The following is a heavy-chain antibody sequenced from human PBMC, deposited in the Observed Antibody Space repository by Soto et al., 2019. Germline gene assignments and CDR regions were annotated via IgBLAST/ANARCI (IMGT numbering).Heavy chain of an antibody. V-gene: IGHV2-5*02. J-gene: IGHJ4*02. CDR1: GFSLSTSGVG. CDR2: IYWDDEQ. CDR3: AHVNTIFGVVILFDH. D-gene: IGHD3-3*01. Sequence: QITLKESGPTLVKPTQTLTLTCTFSGFSLSTSGVGVGWIRQPPGKALQWLALIYWDDEQRYSPSLKSRLTITKDPSKNPVVITMTNMDPVETATYFCAHVNTIFGVVILFDHWGQGTLVAVSS.